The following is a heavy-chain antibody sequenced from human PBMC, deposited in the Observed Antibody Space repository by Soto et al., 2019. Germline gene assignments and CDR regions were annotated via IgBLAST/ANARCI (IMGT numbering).Heavy chain of an antibody. D-gene: IGHD2-8*01. CDR1: GGSVNSGGYY. CDR2: IFYNGGT. Sequence: SETLSLTCTVSGGSVNSGGYYWSWIRQPPGKGLEWIGFIFYNGGTSYNPSLGSRVTISADTSKTLFSLNLNFVTAADTAVYYCARGDHGPRRFYFDTWGQGTLVSVFS. J-gene: IGHJ4*02. CDR3: ARGDHGPRRFYFDT. V-gene: IGHV4-61*03.